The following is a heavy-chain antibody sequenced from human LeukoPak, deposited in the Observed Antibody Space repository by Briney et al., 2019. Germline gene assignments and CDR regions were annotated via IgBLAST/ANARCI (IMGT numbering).Heavy chain of an antibody. Sequence: PSETLSLTCTVSGGSNSSGGYYWSWIRQPPGKGLEWIGYIYHSGSTYYNPSLKSRVTISVDRSKNQFSLKLSSVTAADTAVYYCARDLAVAGVDVWGKGTTVTVSS. D-gene: IGHD6-19*01. V-gene: IGHV4-30-2*01. CDR1: GGSNSSGGYY. J-gene: IGHJ6*04. CDR2: IYHSGST. CDR3: ARDLAVAGVDV.